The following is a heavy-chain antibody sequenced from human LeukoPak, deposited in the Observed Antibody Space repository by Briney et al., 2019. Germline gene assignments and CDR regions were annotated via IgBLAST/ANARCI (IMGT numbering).Heavy chain of an antibody. CDR3: AKETGYCSGGSCFDFDY. CDR2: IRYDGSNK. CDR1: GFIFSNYG. J-gene: IGHJ4*02. Sequence: GGSLRLSCAASGFIFSNYGMHWVRQAPGKGLEWVAFIRYDGSNKYYADSVKGRFTISRDNSKNTLYLQMNSLRAEDTAVYYCAKETGYCSGGSCFDFDYWGQGTLVTVSS. V-gene: IGHV3-30*02. D-gene: IGHD2-15*01.